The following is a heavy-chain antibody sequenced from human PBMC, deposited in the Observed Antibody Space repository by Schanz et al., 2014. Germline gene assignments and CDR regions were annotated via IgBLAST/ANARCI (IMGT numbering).Heavy chain of an antibody. CDR3: ARGYSGYSHFDY. V-gene: IGHV7-4-1*02. CDR2: INTNTANP. CDR1: GYTFAMYD. D-gene: IGHD5-12*01. Sequence: QVQLVQSGSELKKPGASVKVSCKASGYTFAMYDMNWVRQAPGQGLEWMGWINTNTANPTYAQGFTGLFVYTLDASVTTAYLESSSLKAEDTAVYYCARGYSGYSHFDYGGQGALVTVSS. J-gene: IGHJ4*02.